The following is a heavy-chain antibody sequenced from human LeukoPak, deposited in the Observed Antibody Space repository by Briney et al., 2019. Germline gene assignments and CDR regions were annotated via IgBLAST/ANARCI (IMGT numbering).Heavy chain of an antibody. CDR2: IIPIFGTA. J-gene: IGHJ3*02. CDR1: GGTFSSYA. D-gene: IGHD2-2*01. V-gene: IGHV1-69*13. Sequence: SVKVSCKASGGTFSSYAISWVRQAPGQGLEWRGGIIPIFGTANYAQKFQGRVTITADESTSTAYMELSSLRSEDTAVYYCARGVVPAAMEDAFDIWGQGTMVTVSS. CDR3: ARGVVPAAMEDAFDI.